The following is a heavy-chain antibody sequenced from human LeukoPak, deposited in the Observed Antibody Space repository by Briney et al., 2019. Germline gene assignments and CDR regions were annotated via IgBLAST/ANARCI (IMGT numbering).Heavy chain of an antibody. Sequence: ASLKVSCKAPRYTFTGYYMHCVRQAPRQGLECRGRINPNSGGTHYAQTLQGSVTMTRDTSISPAYIEMSTLRSDDTPVYNAARDLIGDYGDYGREYWGQGTMVTVSS. D-gene: IGHD4-17*01. CDR1: RYTFTGYY. CDR3: ARDLIGDYGDYGREY. CDR2: INPNSGGT. J-gene: IGHJ4*02. V-gene: IGHV1-2*06.